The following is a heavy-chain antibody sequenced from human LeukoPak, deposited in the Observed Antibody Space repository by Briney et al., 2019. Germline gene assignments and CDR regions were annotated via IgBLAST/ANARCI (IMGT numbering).Heavy chain of an antibody. CDR1: GFTFTKCA. D-gene: IGHD6-19*01. CDR3: AGDRNSDWYSPLDY. CDR2: ITATGDTA. Sequence: PGGSLRLSCVASGFTFTKCAMSWIRQAPGKGLEWVAIITATGDTACYADSVKGRFTISRDNSRNTVYMQMDSLRAEDTAIYYCAGDRNSDWYSPLDYWGQGSQVTVSP. V-gene: IGHV3-23*01. J-gene: IGHJ4*02.